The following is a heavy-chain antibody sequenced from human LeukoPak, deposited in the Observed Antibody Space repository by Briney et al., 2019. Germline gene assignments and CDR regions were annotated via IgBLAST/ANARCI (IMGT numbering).Heavy chain of an antibody. V-gene: IGHV3-53*01. Sequence: AGGSLRLSCAASGFSVSNNYMTWVRQAPGKGLEWVSNIYSGGTTFYADSVKGRFTISRDNSKNTLYLQMNNVRAEDAALYYCVRSPGSLFDYWGQGTLVTVSS. CDR2: IYSGGTT. CDR3: VRSPGSLFDY. CDR1: GFSVSNNY. J-gene: IGHJ4*02.